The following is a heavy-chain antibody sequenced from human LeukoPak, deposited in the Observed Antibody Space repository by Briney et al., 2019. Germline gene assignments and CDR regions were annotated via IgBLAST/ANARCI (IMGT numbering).Heavy chain of an antibody. CDR3: ARGLGDYYYDSSGDDAFDI. D-gene: IGHD3-22*01. CDR1: GGSISSYY. J-gene: IGHJ3*02. V-gene: IGHV4-4*07. Sequence: PSETLSLTCTVSGGSISSYYWSWIRQPAGKGLEWIGRIYTSGSTNYNPSLKSRVTISVDKSKNQFSLKLSSVTAADTAVYYCARGLGDYYYDSSGDDAFDIWGQGTMVTVSS. CDR2: IYTSGST.